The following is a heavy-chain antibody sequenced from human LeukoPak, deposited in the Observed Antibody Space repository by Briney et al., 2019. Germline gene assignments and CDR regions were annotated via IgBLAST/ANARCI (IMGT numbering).Heavy chain of an antibody. D-gene: IGHD4-17*01. J-gene: IGHJ4*02. Sequence: GGSLRLSCAASGFTFSSYTMNGVGQAPGKGMEWGSSISSGSNYIYYAYSVKGRFTISRDSAKNSLYLQMNSLRAEDMAVYYCARDLYGEYAFDYWGQGTLVTVSS. CDR1: GFTFSSYT. CDR2: ISSGSNYI. V-gene: IGHV3-21*01. CDR3: ARDLYGEYAFDY.